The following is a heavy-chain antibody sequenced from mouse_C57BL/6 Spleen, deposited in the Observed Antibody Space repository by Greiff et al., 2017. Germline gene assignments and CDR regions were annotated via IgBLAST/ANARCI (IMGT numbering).Heavy chain of an antibody. V-gene: IGHV1-53*01. CDR1: GYTFTSYW. CDR3: AREGGSRGAWFAY. CDR2: INPSNGGT. D-gene: IGHD1-1*01. J-gene: IGHJ3*01. Sequence: VQLQQPGTELVKPGASVKLSCKASGYTFTSYWMHWVKQRPGQGLEWIGNINPSNGGTNYNEKFKSKATLTVDKSSSTAYMQPSSLTSEDSAVYYCAREGGSRGAWFAYWGQGTLVTVSA.